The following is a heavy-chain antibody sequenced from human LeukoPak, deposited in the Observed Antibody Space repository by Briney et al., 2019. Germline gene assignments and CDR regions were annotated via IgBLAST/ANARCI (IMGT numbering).Heavy chain of an antibody. CDR1: GFTXDXXA. CDR2: ISWNSGSI. J-gene: IGHJ4*02. CDR3: AKDGSGSYPTHLDY. D-gene: IGHD3-10*01. V-gene: IGHV3-9*01. Sequence: XXSCAXXGFTXDXXAMHWXXXAXXXGLXXXSGISWNSGSIGYADSVRGRFTISRDNAKNSLYLQMNSLRAEDTALYYCAKDGSGSYPTHLDYWGQGTLVTVSS.